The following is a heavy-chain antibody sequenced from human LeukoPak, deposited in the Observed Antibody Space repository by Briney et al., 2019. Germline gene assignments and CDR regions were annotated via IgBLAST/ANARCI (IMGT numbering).Heavy chain of an antibody. CDR3: ARGRYYYDSGDSFDY. CDR2: IIPILGIT. D-gene: IGHD3-10*01. Sequence: SVKLSCKASGGTFSSYAISWVRQPPGQGLEWMGRIIPILGITNYAQKFQGRVTITADTSKSTTYMQLTILAADATAVYCAARGRYYYDSGDSFDYWGQGTLVTVSS. V-gene: IGHV1-69*04. CDR1: GGTFSSYA. J-gene: IGHJ4*02.